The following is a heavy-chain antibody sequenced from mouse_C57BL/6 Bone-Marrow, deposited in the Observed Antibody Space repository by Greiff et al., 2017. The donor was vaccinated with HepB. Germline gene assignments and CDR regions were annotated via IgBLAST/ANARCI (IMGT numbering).Heavy chain of an antibody. CDR1: GYTFTSYW. V-gene: IGHV1-55*01. Sequence: VQLQQPGAELVKPGASVKMSCKASGYTFTSYWITWVKQRPGQGLEWIGDIYPGSGSTNYNEKFKSKATLTVDTSSSTAYMQLSSLTSEDSAVYYCARMNFGNSNYEGYYFDYWGQGTTLTVSS. CDR2: IYPGSGST. CDR3: ARMNFGNSNYEGYYFDY. J-gene: IGHJ2*01. D-gene: IGHD2-5*01.